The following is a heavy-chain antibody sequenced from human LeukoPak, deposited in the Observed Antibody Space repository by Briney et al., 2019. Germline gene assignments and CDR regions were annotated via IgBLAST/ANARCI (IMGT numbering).Heavy chain of an antibody. CDR2: FDPEDGET. D-gene: IGHD6-19*01. V-gene: IGHV1-24*01. CDR3: ATEFGYSSGENWFDP. CDR1: GYTLTELS. J-gene: IGHJ5*02. Sequence: ASVKVSCKVSGYTLTELSMNWVRQAPGKGLEWMGGFDPEDGETIYAQKFQGRVTMTEDTSTDTAYMELSSLRSEDTAVYYCATEFGYSSGENWFDPWGQGTLVTVSS.